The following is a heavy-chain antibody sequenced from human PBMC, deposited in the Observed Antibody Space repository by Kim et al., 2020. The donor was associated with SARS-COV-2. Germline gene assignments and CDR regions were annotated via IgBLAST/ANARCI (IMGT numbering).Heavy chain of an antibody. J-gene: IGHJ4*02. D-gene: IGHD5-18*01. Sequence: GGSLRLSCAVSGFTVSSNYMSWVRQAPGKGLECVSVIYSGGSTYYAESVKGRFTISRENSKNTLYLQMNSLTAEDTAVYYCARKYIYGFDWGQGTLVTVSS. CDR3: ARKYIYGFD. CDR1: GFTVSSNY. V-gene: IGHV3-66*01. CDR2: IYSGGST.